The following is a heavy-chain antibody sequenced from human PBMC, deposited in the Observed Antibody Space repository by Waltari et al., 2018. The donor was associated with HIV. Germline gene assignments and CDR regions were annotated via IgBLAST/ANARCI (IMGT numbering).Heavy chain of an antibody. D-gene: IGHD3-10*01. CDR3: ARHITCFGEGGSDP. V-gene: IGHV4-39*01. Sequence: QLQLRESGPGLVKPSETLSLTCSVSGGSISSSSFYWGWIRQPPGKGLEWIGSIYYSGNTYYKESLKSRVTISVDTSKNQFSLKLSSVTAADTAVYYCARHITCFGEGGSDPWGQGILVIVSS. J-gene: IGHJ5*02. CDR1: GGSISSSSFY. CDR2: IYYSGNT.